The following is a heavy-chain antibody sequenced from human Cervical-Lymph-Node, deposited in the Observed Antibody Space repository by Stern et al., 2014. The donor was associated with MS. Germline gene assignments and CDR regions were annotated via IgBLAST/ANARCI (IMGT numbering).Heavy chain of an antibody. J-gene: IGHJ6*02. Sequence: VQLVESGAEVKKPGSSVKVSCKASGGTFIVYAINRLRQAPEQGLEWMGGIIPINGTAHYAQTFQGRVTITPDGHTRTSCTKDYSLRSDDTAVYYCARDGRHTNNYGLDVWGQGTTVTVSS. CDR3: ARDGRHTNNYGLDV. V-gene: IGHV1-69*01. CDR2: IIPINGTA. CDR1: GGTFIVYA.